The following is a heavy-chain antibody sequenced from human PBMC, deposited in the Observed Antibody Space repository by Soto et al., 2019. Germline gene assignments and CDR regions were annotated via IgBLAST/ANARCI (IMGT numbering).Heavy chain of an antibody. D-gene: IGHD3-22*01. Sequence: ASVKVSCKASGGTFSSYAISWVRQAPGQGLEWMGIINPSGGTTSYAQKFQGRVTMTRDTSTSTVYMELSSLRSEDTAVYYCARGYHSSGFPPLVDYWGQGTLVTVSS. CDR1: GGTFSSYA. CDR2: INPSGGTT. CDR3: ARGYHSSGFPPLVDY. V-gene: IGHV1-46*01. J-gene: IGHJ4*02.